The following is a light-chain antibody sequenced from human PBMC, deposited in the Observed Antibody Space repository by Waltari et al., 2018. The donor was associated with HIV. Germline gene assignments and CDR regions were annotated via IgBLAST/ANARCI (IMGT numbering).Light chain of an antibody. Sequence: SSELTQDPVLSVALGQTITITCQGDSLRNFFPNWYQQTPGQAPIFVVDGANRRPSGSPDRFSASNSGNTSSLIISDSQAVDEADYYCHSRDTDGDHYVFGGGTRVIV. CDR1: SLRNFF. CDR3: HSRDTDGDHYV. J-gene: IGLJ1*01. V-gene: IGLV3-19*01. CDR2: GAN.